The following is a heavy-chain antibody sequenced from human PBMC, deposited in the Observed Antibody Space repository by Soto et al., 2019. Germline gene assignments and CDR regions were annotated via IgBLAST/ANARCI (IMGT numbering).Heavy chain of an antibody. Sequence: GGSLRLSCAASGFTFSSYSMNWVRQAPGKGLEWVSSISSSSSYIYYADSVKGRFTISRDNAKNSLYLQMNSLRAEDTAVYYCARDMGSVRGVVGATDAFDIWGQGTMVTVSS. CDR3: ARDMGSVRGVVGATDAFDI. CDR1: GFTFSSYS. CDR2: ISSSSSYI. J-gene: IGHJ3*02. V-gene: IGHV3-21*01. D-gene: IGHD1-26*01.